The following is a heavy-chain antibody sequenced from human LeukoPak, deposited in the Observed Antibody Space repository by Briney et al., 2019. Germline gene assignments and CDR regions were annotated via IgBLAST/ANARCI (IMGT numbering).Heavy chain of an antibody. CDR3: ARDLGFGEDDAFDI. J-gene: IGHJ3*02. CDR2: IYYSGST. Sequence: PSETLSLTCTVSGGSISSGDYYWSWIRQPPGKGLEWIGYIYYSGSTYYNPSLKSRVTISVDTSKNQFSLKLSSVTAADTAVYYCARDLGFGEDDAFDIWGQGTMVTVSS. CDR1: GGSISSGDYY. V-gene: IGHV4-30-4*01. D-gene: IGHD3-10*01.